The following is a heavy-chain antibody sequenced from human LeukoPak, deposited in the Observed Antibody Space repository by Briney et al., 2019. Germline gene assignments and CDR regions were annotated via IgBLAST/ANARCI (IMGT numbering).Heavy chain of an antibody. CDR2: IGGSGSTT. CDR3: EKDTASSWWYFDL. V-gene: IGHV3-23*01. D-gene: IGHD5-18*01. J-gene: IGHJ2*01. CDR1: GFTFSSYA. Sequence: PGGSLRLACAASGFTFSSYAMSWVRQAPGKGLEWVSAIGGSGSTTYYADSVKGQFTISRDNSKNTLYLQMNSLRAEDTAVYYCEKDTASSWWYFDLWGRGTLVTVSS.